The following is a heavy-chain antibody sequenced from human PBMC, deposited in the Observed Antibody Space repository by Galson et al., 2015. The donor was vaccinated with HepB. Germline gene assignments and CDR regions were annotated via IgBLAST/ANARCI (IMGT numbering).Heavy chain of an antibody. Sequence: SLRLSCAASGFTFSDYFMTWIRQAPGKGLEWISYISSRSTYIKYADSMKGRFTISRDNAKNSLYLQMNSLKTEDTAVYYCVRDGGCSGGTCSGTFDWYFDLWGRGTLVTVSS. CDR1: GFTFSDYF. CDR3: VRDGGCSGGTCSGTFDWYFDL. J-gene: IGHJ2*01. V-gene: IGHV3-11*05. CDR2: ISSRSTYI. D-gene: IGHD2-15*01.